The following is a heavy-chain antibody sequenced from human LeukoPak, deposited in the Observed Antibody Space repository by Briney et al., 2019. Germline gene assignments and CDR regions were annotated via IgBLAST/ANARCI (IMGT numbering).Heavy chain of an antibody. J-gene: IGHJ6*03. CDR1: GGSISSSSYY. V-gene: IGHV4-39*07. CDR2: IYYSGST. Sequence: SETLSLTCTVSGGSISSSSYYWGWIRQPPGKGLEWIGNIYYSGSTYFNPSLNGRVSISRDTTNNLFSLRLRSVTAADTAVYFCARGRVSSSTWYSTYYYYFYMDVWGKGTTVTVSS. D-gene: IGHD1-1*01. CDR3: ARGRVSSSTWYSTYYYYFYMDV.